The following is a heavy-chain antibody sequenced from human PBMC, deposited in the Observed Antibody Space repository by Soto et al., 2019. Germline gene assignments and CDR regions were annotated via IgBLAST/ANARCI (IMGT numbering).Heavy chain of an antibody. CDR2: IYSGGST. CDR1: GFTVSSNY. Sequence: GGSLRLSCAASGFTVSSNYMSWVRQAPGKGLEWVSVIYSGGSTYYADSVKGRFTISRDNSKNTLYLQMNSLRAEDTAVYYCARTESGDYYYYGMDVWGQGTTVTVSS. V-gene: IGHV3-66*01. CDR3: ARTESGDYYYYGMDV. J-gene: IGHJ6*02. D-gene: IGHD3-10*01.